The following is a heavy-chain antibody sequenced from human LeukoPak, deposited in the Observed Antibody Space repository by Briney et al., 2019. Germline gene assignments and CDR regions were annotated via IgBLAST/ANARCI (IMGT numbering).Heavy chain of an antibody. D-gene: IGHD4-17*01. CDR2: IYHSGST. CDR3: ARGVDGDYVAYYFDY. CDR1: GGSISIGGYS. Sequence: NSSQTLSLTCAVSGGSISIGGYSWSWIRQPPGKGLEWIGYIYHSGSTYYNPSLKSRVTISVDRSKNQFSLKLSSVTAADTAVYYCARGVDGDYVAYYFDYWGQGTLVTVSS. V-gene: IGHV4-30-2*01. J-gene: IGHJ4*02.